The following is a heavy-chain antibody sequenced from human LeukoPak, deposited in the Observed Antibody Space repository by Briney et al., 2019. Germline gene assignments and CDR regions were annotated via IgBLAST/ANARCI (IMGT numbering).Heavy chain of an antibody. CDR2: IYYSGST. CDR3: ARECGGGYYMDV. Sequence: SQTLSLTCTVSGGSISSGGYYWSWIRQHPGKGLEWIGNIYYSGSTYYNPSLKSRVTISVDTSKNQFSLKLSSVTAADTAVYYCARECGGGYYMDVWGKGTTVTVSS. CDR1: GGSISSGGYY. J-gene: IGHJ6*03. D-gene: IGHD3-16*01. V-gene: IGHV4-31*03.